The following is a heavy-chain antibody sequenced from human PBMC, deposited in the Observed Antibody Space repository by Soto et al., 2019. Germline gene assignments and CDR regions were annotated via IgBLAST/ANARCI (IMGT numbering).Heavy chain of an antibody. J-gene: IGHJ1*01. D-gene: IGHD3-16*02. CDR3: AKGGDVWGSYHAGFQQ. V-gene: IGHV3-23*01. Sequence: EVQLLESGGGLVQPGGSLRLSCAASGFTFSNSAMSWVRQAPGKGLEWVSVIRTTGTSTYYADSVKGRFTVSRDNSYNTVFLQMNSLRPHDTAVYYCAKGGDVWGSYHAGFQQWGQGTLVIVSS. CDR1: GFTFSNSA. CDR2: IRTTGTST.